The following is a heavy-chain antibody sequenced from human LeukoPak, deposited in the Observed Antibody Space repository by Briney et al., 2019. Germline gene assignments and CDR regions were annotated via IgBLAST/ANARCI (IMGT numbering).Heavy chain of an antibody. Sequence: SEPLSLTCTVSGGSISSYYWTWLRQPPGKGLEWLGYIYYSGSTNYNPSLKSRVTISVDTSKHQFSLKLTSVTAADTAVYYCARHAGGGFGTIDYWGQGTLVTVSS. CDR2: IYYSGST. V-gene: IGHV4-59*08. CDR3: ARHAGGGFGTIDY. D-gene: IGHD3-10*01. CDR1: GGSISSYY. J-gene: IGHJ4*02.